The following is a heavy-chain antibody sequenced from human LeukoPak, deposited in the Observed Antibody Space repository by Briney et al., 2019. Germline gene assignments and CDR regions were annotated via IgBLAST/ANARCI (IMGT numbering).Heavy chain of an antibody. CDR3: ARGIRLGYGSGRDWFDP. Sequence: SETLSLTCTVSGGFISSYYWSWIRQPAGKGLEWIGRIYTSGSTNYNPSLKSRVTMSVDTSKNQFSLKLNSVTAADTAVYYCARGIRLGYGSGRDWFDPWGRGTLVTVSS. D-gene: IGHD3-10*01. CDR2: IYTSGST. J-gene: IGHJ5*02. CDR1: GGFISSYY. V-gene: IGHV4-4*07.